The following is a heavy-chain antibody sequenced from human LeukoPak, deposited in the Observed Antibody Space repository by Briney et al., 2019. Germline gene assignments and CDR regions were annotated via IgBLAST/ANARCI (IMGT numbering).Heavy chain of an antibody. D-gene: IGHD2-15*01. V-gene: IGHV3-21*04. J-gene: IGHJ3*02. CDR2: IDSTSAYM. CDR1: GITFSSAS. CDR3: ARGVAQDAFDI. Sequence: PGGSLRLACSASGITFSSASMNWVRQAPGKGLEWVSYIDSTSAYMIYADSVKGRFTISRDNAKNSLYLQMNSLRAEDTAVYYCARGVAQDAFDIWGQGTMVTVSS.